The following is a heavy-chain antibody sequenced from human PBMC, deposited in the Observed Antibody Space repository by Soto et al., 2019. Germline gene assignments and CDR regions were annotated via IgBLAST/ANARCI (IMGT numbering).Heavy chain of an antibody. CDR1: GFSLSTSGVG. D-gene: IGHD6-19*01. CDR2: IYWDDDK. CDR3: AHSSGWLQTI. Sequence: QITLKESGPTLVKPTQTLTLTCTFSGFSLSTSGVGVNWIRQPPGKALEWLALIYWDDDKRYSPSLRIRLTITKDTSKSQVVLTMTNLDPVDTATYYCAHSSGWLQTIWGQGTMVTVSS. J-gene: IGHJ3*02. V-gene: IGHV2-5*02.